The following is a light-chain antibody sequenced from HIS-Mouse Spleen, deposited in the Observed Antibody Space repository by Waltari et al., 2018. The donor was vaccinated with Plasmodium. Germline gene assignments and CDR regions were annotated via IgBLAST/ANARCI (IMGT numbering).Light chain of an antibody. CDR3: QQANSFPLT. V-gene: IGKV1-5*03. CDR2: KAS. Sequence: DIQMTQSPSTLSASVGDSVTITCRASQSISSWLAWYQQKPWKAPKLLIYKASSLESGVPSRFSGSGSGTEFTLTISSLQPDEFATYYCQQANSFPLTFGGGTKVEIK. J-gene: IGKJ4*01. CDR1: QSISSW.